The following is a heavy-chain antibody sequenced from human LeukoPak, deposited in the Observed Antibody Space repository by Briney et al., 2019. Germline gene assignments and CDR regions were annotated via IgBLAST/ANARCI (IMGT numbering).Heavy chain of an antibody. CDR2: ISGSGGST. Sequence: AGGSLRLSCAASGFTFSSYAMSWVRQAPGKGLEWVSAISGSGGSTYYADSVKGRFTISRDNSKNTLYLQMNSLRAEDTAVYYCAKCGGSSTSCQGLDYWGQGTLVTVSS. V-gene: IGHV3-23*01. CDR1: GFTFSSYA. J-gene: IGHJ4*02. D-gene: IGHD2-2*01. CDR3: AKCGGSSTSCQGLDY.